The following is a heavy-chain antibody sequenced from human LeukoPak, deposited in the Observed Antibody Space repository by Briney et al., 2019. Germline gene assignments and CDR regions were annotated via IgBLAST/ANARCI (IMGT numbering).Heavy chain of an antibody. CDR3: ANIPGWGSASNMGV. J-gene: IGHJ6*03. Sequence: KPSETLSLTCTVSGGSISSSSSYWSWIRQPAGKGLEWIGRISTSGSTNYNPSLKSRVTISVDTSKNQFSLKLSSVTAADTAVYYCANIPGWGSASNMGVWGTGTTVTVSS. D-gene: IGHD6-19*01. CDR1: GGSISSSSSY. CDR2: ISTSGST. V-gene: IGHV4-61*02.